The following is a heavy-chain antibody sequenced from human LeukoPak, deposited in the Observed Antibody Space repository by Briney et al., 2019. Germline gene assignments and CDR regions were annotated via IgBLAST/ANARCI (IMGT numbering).Heavy chain of an antibody. Sequence: PSETLSLTCAVYGGSFSGYYWSWIRQPPGKGLEWIGEINHSGSTNYNPSLKSRVTISVETSKNQFSLKLSSVTAADTAVYYCARGRYYYDSSGYWYYFDYWGQGTLVTVSS. D-gene: IGHD3-22*01. CDR2: INHSGST. V-gene: IGHV4-34*01. CDR1: GGSFSGYY. J-gene: IGHJ4*02. CDR3: ARGRYYYDSSGYWYYFDY.